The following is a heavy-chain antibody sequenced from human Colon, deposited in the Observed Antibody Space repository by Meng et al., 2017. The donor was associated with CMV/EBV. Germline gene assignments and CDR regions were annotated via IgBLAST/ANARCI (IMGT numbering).Heavy chain of an antibody. V-gene: IGHV3-7*01. Sequence: GGSLRLSCAASGFTFIDYWMTWVRQAPGKGLEWVANIKQDGIGKHYVDSVRGRFTISRDNAENLVFLQMNSLRPDDTAVYYCVRHARYSFDLWGQGTLVTVSS. D-gene: IGHD5-18*01. J-gene: IGHJ4*02. CDR3: VRHARYSFDL. CDR1: GFTFIDYW. CDR2: IKQDGIGK.